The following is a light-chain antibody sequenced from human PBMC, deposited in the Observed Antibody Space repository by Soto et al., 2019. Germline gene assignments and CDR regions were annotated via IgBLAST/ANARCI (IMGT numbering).Light chain of an antibody. V-gene: IGLV2-14*01. CDR1: SSDIGACNF. CDR3: TSYRSATTPPYV. J-gene: IGLJ1*01. CDR2: EVA. Sequence: QSVLTQPASVSGSPGQSITISCTGTSSDIGACNFVSWYQHHPGKAPKLLIYEVAYRPSGISNRFSGSKSANTASLTISGLQAEDEADYFCTSYRSATTPPYVFGSGTRSPS.